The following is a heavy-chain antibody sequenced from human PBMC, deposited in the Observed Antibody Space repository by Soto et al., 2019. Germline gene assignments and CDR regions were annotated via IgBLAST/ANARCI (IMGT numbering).Heavy chain of an antibody. CDR1: GGSISSGGYS. Sequence: SETLSLTCAVSGGSISSGGYSWSWIRQPPGKGLEWIGYIYHSGSTNYNPSLKSRVTISVDTSKNQLSLKLSSVTAADTAVYYCARRYGDYFDYWGQGTLVTVSS. V-gene: IGHV4-30-2*01. CDR3: ARRYGDYFDY. J-gene: IGHJ4*02. CDR2: IYHSGST. D-gene: IGHD4-17*01.